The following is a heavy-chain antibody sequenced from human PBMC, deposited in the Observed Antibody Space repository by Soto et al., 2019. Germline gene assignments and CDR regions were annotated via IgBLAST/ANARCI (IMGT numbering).Heavy chain of an antibody. CDR3: AISYYDYVWWRYHYTQQHALDI. V-gene: IGHV4-59*01. D-gene: IGHD3-16*02. CDR2: IYYSGST. CDR1: GGSISSYY. J-gene: IGHJ3*02. Sequence: SETLSLTCTVSGGSISSYYWSWIRQPPGKGLEWIGYIYYSGSTNYNPSLKSRVTISVDTSKNQFSLKLSSVTAADTAVYYCAISYYDYVWWRYHYTQQHALDIRGQGTIVTVSS.